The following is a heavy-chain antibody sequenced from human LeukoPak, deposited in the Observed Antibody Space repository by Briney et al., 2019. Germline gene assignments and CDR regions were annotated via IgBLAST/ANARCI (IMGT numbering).Heavy chain of an antibody. V-gene: IGHV3-43*01. CDR3: AKDMATDLDVDTAIDI. CDR1: GFTFDDYT. D-gene: IGHD5-18*01. Sequence: HPGGSLRLSCAASGFTFDDYTIHRVRQAPGKGLEWVSLISWDGSETFYADSVKGRFTISRDNSKNALYLQMNSLRNEDTALYYCAKDMATDLDVDTAIDIWGQGTMVTVSS. J-gene: IGHJ3*02. CDR2: ISWDGSET.